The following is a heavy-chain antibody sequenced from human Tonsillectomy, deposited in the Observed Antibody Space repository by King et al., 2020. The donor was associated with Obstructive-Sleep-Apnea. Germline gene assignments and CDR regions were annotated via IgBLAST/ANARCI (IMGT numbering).Heavy chain of an antibody. D-gene: IGHD5-12*01. Sequence: VQLVESGGTLVQPGGSLRLSCAASGFTFTSYWMSWVRQAPGERLEGVANIKQDGSEKYYLDSVRGRLTISRDNAKNSLYLQMNSLRAEDTAVYYCARGGYSDYGLGYWGQGTLVTVSS. CDR3: ARGGYSDYGLGY. J-gene: IGHJ4*02. CDR2: IKQDGSEK. V-gene: IGHV3-7*01. CDR1: GFTFTSYW.